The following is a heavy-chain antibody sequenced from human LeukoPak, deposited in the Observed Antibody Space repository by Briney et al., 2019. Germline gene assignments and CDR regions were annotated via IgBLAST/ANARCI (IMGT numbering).Heavy chain of an antibody. CDR3: ARALGTTGWHTFDY. D-gene: IGHD3-9*01. CDR2: TYYRSKWYN. CDR1: GDSVSSNNGA. V-gene: IGHV6-1*01. Sequence: SQTLSLTCAISGDSVSSNNGAWNWVRQSPSRGLEWLGRTYYRSKWYNDYAESLISRITISPVTSKNQFSLQLYSVTPEDTAVYYCARALGTTGWHTFDYWGQGTLVTVSS. J-gene: IGHJ4*02.